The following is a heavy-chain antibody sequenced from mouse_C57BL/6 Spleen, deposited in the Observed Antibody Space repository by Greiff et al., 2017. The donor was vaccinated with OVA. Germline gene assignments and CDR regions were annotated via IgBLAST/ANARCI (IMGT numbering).Heavy chain of an antibody. CDR1: GFSLTSYG. D-gene: IGHD4-1*01. J-gene: IGHJ4*01. V-gene: IGHV2-2*01. Sequence: QVQLQQSGPGLVQPSQSLSITCTVSGFSLTSYGVHWVRQSPGKGLEWLGVIWSGGSTDYNAAFISRLSISKDNSKSQVFFKMNSLQADDTAIYYCARKRLGWAPYAMDYWGQGTSVTVSS. CDR2: IWSGGST. CDR3: ARKRLGWAPYAMDY.